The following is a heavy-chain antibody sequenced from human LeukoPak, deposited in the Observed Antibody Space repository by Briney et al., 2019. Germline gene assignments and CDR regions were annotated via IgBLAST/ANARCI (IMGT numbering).Heavy chain of an antibody. CDR2: INRSGST. Sequence: SETLSLTCAVYGGSFSGYYWSWIRQPPGKGLEWIGEINRSGSTNYNPSLKSRVTISVDTSKNQFSLKLSSVTAADTAVYYCARGYLYYYGSGSFPDIWGQGTMVTVSS. CDR3: ARGYLYYYGSGSFPDI. J-gene: IGHJ3*02. D-gene: IGHD3-10*01. V-gene: IGHV4-34*01. CDR1: GGSFSGYY.